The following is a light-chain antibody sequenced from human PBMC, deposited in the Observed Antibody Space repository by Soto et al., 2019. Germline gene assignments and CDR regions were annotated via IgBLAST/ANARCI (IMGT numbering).Light chain of an antibody. CDR1: QSVSSN. V-gene: IGKV3-15*01. J-gene: IGKJ1*01. CDR3: QQYNNFWT. CDR2: GAS. Sequence: EIVMTQSPATLSVSPGERATLSCRASQSVSSNLAWYQQKPGQAPRLLIYGASTRATGIPARCSGSGSGTEFTLTISSLQSEDLAVYYCQQYNNFWTFGQGTKVEIK.